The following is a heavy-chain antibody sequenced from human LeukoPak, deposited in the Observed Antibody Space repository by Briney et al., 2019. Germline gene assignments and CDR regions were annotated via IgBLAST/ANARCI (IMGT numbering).Heavy chain of an antibody. J-gene: IGHJ4*02. CDR1: GLTFDDYA. Sequence: GGSLRLSCAASGLTFDDYAMHWVRQAPGKGLEWVSGISWNSGSIGYADSVRGRFTISRDNAKNSLYLQMNSLRAEDTAVYYCTRDPRRLDYWGQGTLVTVSS. CDR2: ISWNSGSI. CDR3: TRDPRRLDY. V-gene: IGHV3-9*01.